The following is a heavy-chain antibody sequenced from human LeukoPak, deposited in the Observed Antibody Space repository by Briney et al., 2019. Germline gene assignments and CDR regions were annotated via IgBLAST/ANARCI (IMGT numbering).Heavy chain of an antibody. V-gene: IGHV4-38-2*02. D-gene: IGHD7-27*01. CDR1: GYSISNGYF. Sequence: SETLSLTCTVSGYSISNGYFWGWIRQPPGKGLECIGTIYHSGSIYYNPSLKGRVTISVDTSKNQFSLKLNSLTAADTAVYYCARAIRTGLGIGSFDGWGQGTLVTVSS. J-gene: IGHJ4*02. CDR3: ARAIRTGLGIGSFDG. CDR2: IYHSGSI.